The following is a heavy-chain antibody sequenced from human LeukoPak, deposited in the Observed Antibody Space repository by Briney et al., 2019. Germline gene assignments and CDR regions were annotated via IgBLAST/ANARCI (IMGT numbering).Heavy chain of an antibody. Sequence: SQTLSLTCAISGDSVSSNSVTWNWIRQSPSRGLEWLGRTYYRSTWYNDYAVSVRGRITVNPDTSKNLFSLHLNSVTPEDTAVYYCARRLTQYDCFDPWGQGILVTVSS. J-gene: IGHJ5*02. CDR3: ARRLTQYDCFDP. CDR2: TYYRSTWYN. D-gene: IGHD2-2*01. V-gene: IGHV6-1*01. CDR1: GDSVSSNSVT.